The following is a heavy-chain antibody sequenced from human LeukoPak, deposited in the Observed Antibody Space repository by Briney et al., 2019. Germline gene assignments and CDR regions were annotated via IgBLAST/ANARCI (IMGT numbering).Heavy chain of an antibody. CDR1: GYTFTSYG. CDR3: ASSQLGQEYYYYMDV. D-gene: IGHD6-6*01. Sequence: GASVKVSCKASGYTFTSYGISWVRQAPGQGLEWMGWISAYNGNTNYAQKLQGRVTMTTDTSTSTAYMELRSLRSDDTAVYFCASSQLGQEYYYYMDVWGTGTTVTVSS. V-gene: IGHV1-18*01. CDR2: ISAYNGNT. J-gene: IGHJ6*03.